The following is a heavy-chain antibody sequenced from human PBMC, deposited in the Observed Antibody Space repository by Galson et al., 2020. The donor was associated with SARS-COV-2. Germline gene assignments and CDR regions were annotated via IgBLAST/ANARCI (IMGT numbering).Heavy chain of an antibody. V-gene: IGHV6-1*01. D-gene: IGHD6-6*01. CDR1: GDSVSTNSAA. CDR2: TYYRSNWYT. CDR3: ARESRSAFDY. J-gene: IGHJ4*02. Sequence: QTPSLTCAISGDSVSTNSAAWNWIRQSPSRGLEWLGRTYYRSNWYTNYAISVKSRITINPDTSKNQFSLQLSSVTPEDTAIYYCARESRSAFDYWGQGTLVTVSS.